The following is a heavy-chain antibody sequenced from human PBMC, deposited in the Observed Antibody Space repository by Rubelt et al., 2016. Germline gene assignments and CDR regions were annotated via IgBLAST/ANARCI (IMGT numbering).Heavy chain of an antibody. V-gene: IGHV3-23*01. CDR2: ISVSGDST. CDR3: AKSLRMLPARTPDY. J-gene: IGHJ4*02. Sequence: VQLQQWGAGLLKPSETLSLTCAVYGGSFSGYYWSWIRQSPGKGLEWVSGISVSGDSTYYADSVQGRFTISRDNSKNTLYLQMNSLRDEDTAVYCCAKSLRMLPARTPDYWGQGTLVTVSS. D-gene: IGHD5/OR15-5a*01. CDR1: GGSFSGYY.